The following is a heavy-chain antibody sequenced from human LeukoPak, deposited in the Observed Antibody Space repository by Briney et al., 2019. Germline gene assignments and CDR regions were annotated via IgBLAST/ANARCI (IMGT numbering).Heavy chain of an antibody. CDR2: ISAYNGHT. CDR3: ARVAENLDYYDSSGYPYYFDY. Sequence: ASVKVSCKASGYTFTSYGISWVRQAPGQGLEWMGWISAYNGHTNYAQKLQGRVTMTTDTSTSTAYMELRSLRSDDTAVYYCARVAENLDYYDSSGYPYYFDYWGQGTLVTVSS. V-gene: IGHV1-18*01. CDR1: GYTFTSYG. J-gene: IGHJ4*02. D-gene: IGHD3-22*01.